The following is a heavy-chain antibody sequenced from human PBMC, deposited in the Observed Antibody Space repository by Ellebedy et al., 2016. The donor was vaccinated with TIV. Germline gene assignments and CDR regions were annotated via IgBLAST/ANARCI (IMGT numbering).Heavy chain of an antibody. J-gene: IGHJ6*02. CDR3: ARVDRDYYYGMDV. CDR2: ISAYNGNT. CDR1: GYTFTSYG. D-gene: IGHD1-14*01. V-gene: IGHV1-18*01. Sequence: AASVKVSCKASGYTFTSYGISWARQAPGQGLEWMGWISAYNGNTNYAQKLQGRVTMTTDTSTSTAYMELRSLRSDDTAVYYCARVDRDYYYGMDVWGQGTTVTVSS.